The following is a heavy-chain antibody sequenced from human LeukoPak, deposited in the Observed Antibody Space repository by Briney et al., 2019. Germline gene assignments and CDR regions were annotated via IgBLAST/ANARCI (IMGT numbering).Heavy chain of an antibody. CDR2: IYYSGYT. Sequence: SETLSLTCTVSGGSISSSGYYWGWVRQPPGKGLQWIVSIYYSGYTYHNPSLKSRVTISVDTSENHFSLRLSSVTAADTAVYYCASLSCTSSSCTHSGFYHYGLDVWGQGTTVTVS. CDR3: ASLSCTSSSCTHSGFYHYGLDV. D-gene: IGHD6-19*01. V-gene: IGHV4-39*02. J-gene: IGHJ6*02. CDR1: GGSISSSGYY.